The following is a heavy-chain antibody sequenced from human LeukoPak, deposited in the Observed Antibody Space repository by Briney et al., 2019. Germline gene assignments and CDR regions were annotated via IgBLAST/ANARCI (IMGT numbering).Heavy chain of an antibody. Sequence: GGSLRLSCAASGFTFSSYWLHWVRQVPGKGLVWVSHINSDGSRTTYADSVEGRFTISRDNAKNTLYLQMNSLRAEDTAVYYCAKSYDSSGYYFGNRYFDYWGQGTLVTVSS. V-gene: IGHV3-74*01. D-gene: IGHD3-22*01. CDR2: INSDGSRT. J-gene: IGHJ4*02. CDR3: AKSYDSSGYYFGNRYFDY. CDR1: GFTFSSYW.